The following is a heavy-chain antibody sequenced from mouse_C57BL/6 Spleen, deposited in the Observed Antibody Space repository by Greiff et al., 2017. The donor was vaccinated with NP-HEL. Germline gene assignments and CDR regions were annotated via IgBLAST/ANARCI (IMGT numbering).Heavy chain of an antibody. CDR2: INPNNGGT. D-gene: IGHD3-1*01. J-gene: IGHJ3*01. CDR1: GYTFTDYY. Sequence: VQLQQSGPELVKPGASVKISCKASGYTFTDYYMNWVKQSHGKSLEWIGDINPNNGGTSYNQKFKGKATLTVYKSSSTAYMELRSLTSEDSAVYYCARVGPGFAYWGQGTLVTVSA. CDR3: ARVGPGFAY. V-gene: IGHV1-26*01.